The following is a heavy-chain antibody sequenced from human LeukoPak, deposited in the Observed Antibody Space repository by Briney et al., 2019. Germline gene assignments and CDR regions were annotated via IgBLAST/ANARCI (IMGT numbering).Heavy chain of an antibody. V-gene: IGHV6-1*01. D-gene: IGHD2-21*02. J-gene: IGHJ4*02. CDR2: TYFRSKWHY. CDR1: GDSVSIPSAA. Sequence: SQTLSLTCALSGDSVSIPSAAWDWLRKSPSGALEWLGRTYFRSKWHYDYRGSVRSRISINTQTSKIQFSLHLNSVTPEDTAVYYCSREVAYCGDDCYSAEFDYWGQGILVTVSS. CDR3: SREVAYCGDDCYSAEFDY.